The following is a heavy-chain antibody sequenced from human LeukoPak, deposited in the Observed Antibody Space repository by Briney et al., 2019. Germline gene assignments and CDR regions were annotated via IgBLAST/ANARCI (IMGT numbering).Heavy chain of an antibody. CDR2: IYYSGST. CDR1: GFTFSDYY. V-gene: IGHV4-59*12. J-gene: IGHJ6*02. Sequence: GSLRLSCAASGFTFSDYYWSWIRQPPGKGLEWIGYIYYSGSTNYNPSLKSRVTISVDTSKNQFSLKLSSVTAADTAVYYCARAGLLWFGELHYGMDVWGQGTTVTVSS. D-gene: IGHD3-10*01. CDR3: ARAGLLWFGELHYGMDV.